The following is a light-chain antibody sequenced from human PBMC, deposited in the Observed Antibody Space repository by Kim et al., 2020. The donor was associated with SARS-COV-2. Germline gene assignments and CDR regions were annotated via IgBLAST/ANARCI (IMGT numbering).Light chain of an antibody. CDR2: GAS. CDR1: QSVSSK. V-gene: IGKV3-15*01. CDR3: QQYKNWPPYT. Sequence: VSPGKRATHSCRASQSVSSKLAWCQQKPGQAPRLLMYGASTRATGIPARFSGSGSGTEFTLTISSLQSEDFAVYYCQQYKNWPPYTFGQGTKLEI. J-gene: IGKJ2*01.